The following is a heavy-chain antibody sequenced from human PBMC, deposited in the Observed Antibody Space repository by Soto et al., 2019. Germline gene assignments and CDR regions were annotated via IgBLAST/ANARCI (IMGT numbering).Heavy chain of an antibody. CDR1: GGSISSGDYY. CDR3: ARQPLEQIFNWFDP. Sequence: SETLSLTCTVSGGSISSGDYYWSWIRQPPGKGLEWIGYIYYSGSTYYNPSLKSRVTISVDTSKNQFSLKLSSVTAADTAVYYCARQPLEQIFNWFDPWGQGTLVTVSS. CDR2: IYYSGST. J-gene: IGHJ5*02. V-gene: IGHV4-30-4*01. D-gene: IGHD1-1*01.